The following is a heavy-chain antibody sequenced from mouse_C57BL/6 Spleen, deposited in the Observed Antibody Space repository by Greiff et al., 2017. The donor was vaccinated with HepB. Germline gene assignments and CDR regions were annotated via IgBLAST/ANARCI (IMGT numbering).Heavy chain of an antibody. CDR2: IWSGGST. D-gene: IGHD2-4*01. CDR3: ARMSYDYDYAMDY. V-gene: IGHV2-2*01. Sequence: VQLQQSGPGLVQPSQSLSITCTVSGFSLTSYGVHWVRQSPGKGLEWLGVIWSGGSTDYNAAFISRLSISKDNSKSQVFFKMNSLQADDTAIYYCARMSYDYDYAMDYWGQGTSVTVSS. CDR1: GFSLTSYG. J-gene: IGHJ4*01.